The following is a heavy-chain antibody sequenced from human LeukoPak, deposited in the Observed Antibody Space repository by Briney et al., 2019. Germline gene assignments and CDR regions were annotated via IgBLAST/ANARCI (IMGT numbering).Heavy chain of an antibody. J-gene: IGHJ5*02. CDR1: GYSISSGCY. CDR2: IYHSGST. D-gene: IGHD6-19*01. CDR3: ARHGYSSGWYLFAFDP. V-gene: IGHV4-38-2*01. Sequence: PSETLSLTCAVSGYSISSGCYWGWIRQPPGKGLEWIGSIYHSGSTYYNPSLKSRVTISVDTSKNQFSLKLSSVTAAGTAVYYCARHGYSSGWYLFAFDPWGQGTLVTVSS.